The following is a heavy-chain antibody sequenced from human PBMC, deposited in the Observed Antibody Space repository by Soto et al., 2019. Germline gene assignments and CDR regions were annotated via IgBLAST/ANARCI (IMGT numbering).Heavy chain of an antibody. CDR3: ARDDDYGDNGLDX. CDR2: ILDDGSDK. D-gene: IGHD4-17*01. Sequence: QVQLVESGGGVVQPGRSLRLSCAASGFSFSSYGMHWVRQAPGKGLEWVAVILDDGSDKDYTDAVKGRFTISRDNSKNTLYLEMNSLRAEDTAVYYCARDDDYGDNGLDXWGXXXXVTVSS. V-gene: IGHV3-33*01. CDR1: GFSFSSYG. J-gene: IGHJ4*01.